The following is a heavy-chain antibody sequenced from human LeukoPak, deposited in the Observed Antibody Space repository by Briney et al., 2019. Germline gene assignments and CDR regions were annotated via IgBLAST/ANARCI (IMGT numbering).Heavy chain of an antibody. D-gene: IGHD5-18*01. CDR1: GLTFTSYA. V-gene: IGHV3-23*01. J-gene: IGHJ4*02. CDR2: ISGSGDST. CDR3: AKEDGYTYGTRSDY. Sequence: GGSLRLSCAASGLTFTSYAMSWVRQAPGKGLEWVSAISGSGDSTYYADSVKGRFTTSRDNSENTLYLQMNSLRAEDTAVYYCAKEDGYTYGTRSDYWGQGTLVTVSS.